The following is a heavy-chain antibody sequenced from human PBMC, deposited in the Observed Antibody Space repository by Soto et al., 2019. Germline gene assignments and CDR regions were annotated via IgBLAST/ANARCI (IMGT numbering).Heavy chain of an antibody. CDR1: GFTFSSYS. V-gene: IGHV3-21*01. CDR2: ISSNNNYI. D-gene: IGHD6-13*01. Sequence: GGSLRLSCAASGFTFSSYSMHWVRQAPGKGLEWVSSISSNNNYIYYADSVKGRFTISRDNAKNSLYLQMNSLRAEDTAVYYCAREAEIAAVQPYWAQGTLVTVSS. CDR3: AREAEIAAVQPY. J-gene: IGHJ4*01.